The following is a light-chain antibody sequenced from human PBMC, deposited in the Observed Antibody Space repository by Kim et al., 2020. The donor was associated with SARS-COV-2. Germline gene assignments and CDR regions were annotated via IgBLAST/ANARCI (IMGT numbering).Light chain of an antibody. Sequence: QSVLTQPPSASGTPGQRVTISCSGSSSNIGSNYVYWYQQLPGTAPKLVIYRNNQRPSGVPDRFSGSKSGTSASLAISGLRSEDEADYYCAAWDDSLSGVIFGGGTQLTV. CDR2: RNN. J-gene: IGLJ2*01. CDR1: SSNIGSNY. V-gene: IGLV1-47*01. CDR3: AAWDDSLSGVI.